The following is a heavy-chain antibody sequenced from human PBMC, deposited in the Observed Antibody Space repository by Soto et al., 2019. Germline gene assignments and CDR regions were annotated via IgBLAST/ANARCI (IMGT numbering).Heavy chain of an antibody. CDR1: GGYIRSGDYY. V-gene: IGHV4-30-4*01. Sequence: SETLCLTCTVSGGYIRSGDYYWSWIRQPPGKGLEWIGYIYYSGSTYYNPSLKSRVTISVDTSKNQFSLKLSSVTAADTAVYYCARARGGDYGDYVEDFDYWGQGTLVTVSS. J-gene: IGHJ4*02. CDR3: ARARGGDYGDYVEDFDY. CDR2: IYYSGST. D-gene: IGHD4-17*01.